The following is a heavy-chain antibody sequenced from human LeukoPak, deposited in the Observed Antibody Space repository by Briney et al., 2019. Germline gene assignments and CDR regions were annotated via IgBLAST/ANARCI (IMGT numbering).Heavy chain of an antibody. CDR3: ARSGEVPDAFDI. CDR2: IIPIFGTA. D-gene: IGHD3-10*01. Sequence: ASVKVSCKASGGTFSSYAISWVRQAPGQGLEWMGGIIPIFGTANYAQKFQGRVTITTDESTSTAYMELSSLRSEDTAVYYCARSGEVPDAFDIWGQGTMVTVSS. J-gene: IGHJ3*02. CDR1: GGTFSSYA. V-gene: IGHV1-69*05.